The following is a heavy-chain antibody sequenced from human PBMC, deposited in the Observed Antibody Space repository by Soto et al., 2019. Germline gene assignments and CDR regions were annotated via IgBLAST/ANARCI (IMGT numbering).Heavy chain of an antibody. Sequence: EVQLVESGGGLVQPGGSLRLSCVASKFTFSNYWMTWVRQAPGKGLEWVANIKEDGSEKYYVDSVKGRFTISRDNAKNSLYQQMNSLRAEDTAVYYCARVYFKYDYWGQGTLVTVSS. CDR3: ARVYFKYDY. D-gene: IGHD3-10*01. CDR1: KFTFSNYW. V-gene: IGHV3-7*01. J-gene: IGHJ4*02. CDR2: IKEDGSEK.